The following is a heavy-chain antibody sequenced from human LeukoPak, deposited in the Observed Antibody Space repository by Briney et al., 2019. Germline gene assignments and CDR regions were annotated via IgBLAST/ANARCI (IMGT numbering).Heavy chain of an antibody. V-gene: IGHV3-30*02. J-gene: IGHJ5*02. CDR1: GFTFSIFG. CDR3: AKDPVTIAPAGASYCDP. D-gene: IGHD6-13*01. Sequence: GGSLRLSCAASGFTFSIFGMHWVRQAPGKGLEWVAFIRYDGSNKYYANSVKGRFTISRDNSKNTLYLQMNSLRLEDTAVYYCAKDPVTIAPAGASYCDPWGQGTLVTLSS. CDR2: IRYDGSNK.